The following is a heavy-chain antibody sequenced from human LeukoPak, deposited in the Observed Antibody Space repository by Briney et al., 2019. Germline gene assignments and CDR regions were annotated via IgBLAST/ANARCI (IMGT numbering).Heavy chain of an antibody. J-gene: IGHJ3*02. V-gene: IGHV3-53*01. D-gene: IGHD5-18*01. Sequence: GGSLRLSCAASGFTVSSNYMSWVRQAPGKGLEWVSVIYSGGSTYYADSVKGRFTISRDNAKNSLYLQMNSLRAEDTAVYYCARDLSSGYSYGDDAFDIWGQGTMVTVSS. CDR3: ARDLSSGYSYGDDAFDI. CDR1: GFTVSSNY. CDR2: IYSGGST.